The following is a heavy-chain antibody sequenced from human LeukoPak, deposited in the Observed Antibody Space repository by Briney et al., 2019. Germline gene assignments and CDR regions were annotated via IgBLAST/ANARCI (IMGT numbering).Heavy chain of an antibody. V-gene: IGHV4-59*01. CDR2: IYYSGST. CDR1: GGSISSYY. J-gene: IGHJ5*02. Sequence: SETLPLTCTVSGGSISSYYWSWIRQPPGKGLEWIGYIYYSGSTNYNPSLKSRVTISVDTSKNQFSLKLSSVTAADTAVYYCARGANWFDPCGQGTLVTVSS. CDR3: ARGANWFDP.